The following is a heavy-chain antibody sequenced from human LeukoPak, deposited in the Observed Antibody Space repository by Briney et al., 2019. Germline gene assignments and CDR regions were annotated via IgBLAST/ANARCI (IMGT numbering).Heavy chain of an antibody. J-gene: IGHJ4*02. CDR1: GYSFTSYW. Sequence: GESLKISCKGSGYSFTSYWIGWVRQMPGKGLEWMGTIYPGDSDTRYSPSFQGQVTISADKSISTAYLQWSSLKASDTAMYYCARHGDSSGYLTLPFDYWGQGTLVTVSS. CDR3: ARHGDSSGYLTLPFDY. CDR2: IYPGDSDT. D-gene: IGHD3-22*01. V-gene: IGHV5-51*01.